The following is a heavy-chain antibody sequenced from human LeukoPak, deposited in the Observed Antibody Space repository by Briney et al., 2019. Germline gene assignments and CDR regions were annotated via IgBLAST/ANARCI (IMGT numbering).Heavy chain of an antibody. J-gene: IGHJ3*02. Sequence: GGSLRLSCAASGFTFSWYNMNWVRQAPGKGLEWVSYISSSGSTIYYADSVKGRFTISRDNAKNSLYLQMNSLRAEDTAVYYCAREGRIFGAFDIWGQGAMVTVSS. CDR3: AREGRIFGAFDI. D-gene: IGHD2-15*01. CDR1: GFTFSWYN. CDR2: ISSSGSTI. V-gene: IGHV3-48*04.